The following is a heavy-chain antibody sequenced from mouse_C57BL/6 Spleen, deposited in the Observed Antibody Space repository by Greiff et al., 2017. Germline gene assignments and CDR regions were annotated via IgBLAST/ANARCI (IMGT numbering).Heavy chain of an antibody. CDR1: GFTFSDYY. CDR2: INYDGSST. V-gene: IGHV5-16*01. D-gene: IGHD6-5*01. CDR3: ARGSSLEYAMDY. Sequence: EVHLVESEGGLVQPGSSMKLSCTASGFTFSDYYMAWVRQVPEKGLEWVANINYDGSSTYYLDSLKSRFIISRDNAKNILYLQMSSLKSEDTATYYCARGSSLEYAMDYWGQGTSVTVSS. J-gene: IGHJ4*01.